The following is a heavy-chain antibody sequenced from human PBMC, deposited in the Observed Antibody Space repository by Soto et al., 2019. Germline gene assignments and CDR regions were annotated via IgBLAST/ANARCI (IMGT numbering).Heavy chain of an antibody. J-gene: IGHJ4*02. Sequence: TSGTLSLTCTVSGGSISSYYLSWIRQPPGKGLEWIGYIYYSGSTNYNPSLKSRVTISVDTSKNQFSLKLSSVTAADTAVYYCARLSGYSAYWGQGTLVTVSS. CDR1: GGSISSYY. D-gene: IGHD3-16*02. V-gene: IGHV4-59*08. CDR2: IYYSGST. CDR3: ARLSGYSAY.